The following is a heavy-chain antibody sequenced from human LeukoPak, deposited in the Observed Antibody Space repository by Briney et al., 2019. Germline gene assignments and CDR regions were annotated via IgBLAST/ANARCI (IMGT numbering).Heavy chain of an antibody. V-gene: IGHV3-48*01. D-gene: IGHD1-26*01. CDR2: ISSSSDTI. CDR3: ARDKPYSGSSYDFDF. CDR1: GFTFSTYN. J-gene: IGHJ4*02. Sequence: GGSLRLSCAASGFTFSTYNMTGVRQAPGKGLEWVSSISSSSDTIYYADSVKGRFTISRDNAKNSLNLQMSSLRAEDTAVYYCARDKPYSGSSYDFDFWGQGTLVTVSS.